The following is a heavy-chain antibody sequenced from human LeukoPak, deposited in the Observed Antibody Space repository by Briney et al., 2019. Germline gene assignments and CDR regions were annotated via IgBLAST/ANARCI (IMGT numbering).Heavy chain of an antibody. CDR1: GFTFSSYA. V-gene: IGHV3-23*01. CDR2: ISGSGGST. CDR3: ARRHREWLGPPGDWFDP. Sequence: PGGSLRLSCAASGFTFSSYAMSWVRQAPGKGLEWVSAISGSGGSTYYADSVKGRFTISRDNAKNSLYLQMNSLRAEDTAVYYCARRHREWLGPPGDWFDPWGQGTLVTVSS. D-gene: IGHD6-19*01. J-gene: IGHJ5*02.